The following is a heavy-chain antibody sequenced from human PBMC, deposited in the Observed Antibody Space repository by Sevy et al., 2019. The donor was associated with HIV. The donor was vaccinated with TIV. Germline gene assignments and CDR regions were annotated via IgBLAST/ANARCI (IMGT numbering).Heavy chain of an antibody. CDR2: IKEDGSVK. Sequence: GGSLRLSCVVSGFTFSNYWMTWVRQAPGKGLEWVANIKEDGSVKSYADSVKGRFTISRDNAKNSLSLQMNSLSAEDTAVYYGARDTKYFYVDVWGKGTTVTVSS. D-gene: IGHD1-1*01. CDR3: ARDTKYFYVDV. J-gene: IGHJ6*03. CDR1: GFTFSNYW. V-gene: IGHV3-7*01.